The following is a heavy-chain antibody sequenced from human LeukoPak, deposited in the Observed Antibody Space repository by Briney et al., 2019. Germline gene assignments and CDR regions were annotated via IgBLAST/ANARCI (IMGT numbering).Heavy chain of an antibody. CDR1: GGSISSGDYY. Sequence: ASETLSLTCTVSGGSISSGDYYWSWIRQPPGKGLEWIGYIYYSGSTYYNPSLKSRVTISVDTSKNQFSLKLSSVTAADTAVYYCAREARGYSGYDWVCYFDYWGQGTLVTVSS. CDR3: AREARGYSGYDWVCYFDY. D-gene: IGHD5-12*01. CDR2: IYYSGST. J-gene: IGHJ4*02. V-gene: IGHV4-30-4*01.